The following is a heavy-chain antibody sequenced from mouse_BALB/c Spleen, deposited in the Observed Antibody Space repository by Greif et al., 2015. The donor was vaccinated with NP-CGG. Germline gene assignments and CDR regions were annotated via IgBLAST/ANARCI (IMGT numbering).Heavy chain of an antibody. CDR2: INPSNGGT. Sequence: QVQLKESGAELVKPGASVKLSCKASGYTFTSYYMYWVKQRPGQGLEWIGEINPSNGGTDFNEKFKSKATLTVDKSSSTAYMQLSSLTSEDSAVYYCTRSGYYFWFAYWGQGTLVTVSA. CDR3: TRSGYYFWFAY. J-gene: IGHJ3*01. CDR1: GYTFTSYY. D-gene: IGHD2-3*01. V-gene: IGHV1S81*02.